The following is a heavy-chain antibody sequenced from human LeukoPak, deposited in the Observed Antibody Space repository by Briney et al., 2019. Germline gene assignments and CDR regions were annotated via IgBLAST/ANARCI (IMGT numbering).Heavy chain of an antibody. CDR3: AHLRATDCYRFDY. CDR2: IYWNNDK. D-gene: IGHD2-21*02. V-gene: IGHV2-5*01. J-gene: IGHJ4*02. Sequence: SGPTLVNPTQTLTLTCTFSGVSRRTNTVGVGWIRQPPGKALEGLAHIYWNNDKYYRPSLKSRLTTTKDTSNTPVVLTMTNMAPLDTATYFCAHLRATDCYRFDYWGQGTLVTVSS. CDR1: GVSRRTNTVG.